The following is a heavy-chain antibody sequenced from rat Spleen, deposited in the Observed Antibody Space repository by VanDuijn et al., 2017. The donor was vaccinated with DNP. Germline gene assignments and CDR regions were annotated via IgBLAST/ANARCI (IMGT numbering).Heavy chain of an antibody. J-gene: IGHJ2*01. CDR2: IHTGSGGP. V-gene: IGHV1-43*01. Sequence: QVQLQQSGTELAKPGSSVKISCKASGYTFTNSYIGWIKQTTGQGLDFIGYIHTGSGGPNYNEKFKGKATLTVDRSSSAAFMHLSSLTPDDSAVYYCARWGYYDGSYYFDYWGQGVMVTVSS. D-gene: IGHD1-12*02. CDR3: ARWGYYDGSYYFDY. CDR1: GYTFTNSY.